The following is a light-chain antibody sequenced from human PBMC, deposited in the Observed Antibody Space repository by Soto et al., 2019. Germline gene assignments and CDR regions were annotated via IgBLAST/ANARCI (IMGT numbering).Light chain of an antibody. CDR1: QDIRSA. CDR2: DAS. V-gene: IGKV1D-13*01. CDR3: QHFNNYPLT. J-gene: IGKJ4*01. Sequence: AIQLTQSPSSLSASVGEIVTITCRASQDIRSALAWYQQKPGKAPKLVIYDASGLESGVPSRFSGSGSGTDFTLTISSLQPEDFAAYYCQHFNNYPLTVGGGTKVDIK.